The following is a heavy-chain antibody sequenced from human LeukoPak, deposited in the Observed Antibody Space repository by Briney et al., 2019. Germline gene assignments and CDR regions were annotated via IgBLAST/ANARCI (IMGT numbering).Heavy chain of an antibody. J-gene: IGHJ5*02. CDR3: ARDDYPAICSGGTCYSTNRFDP. V-gene: IGHV1-46*01. Sequence: VASVKVSCKAFGYTFTSYYIHWVRQAPGQGLKWMGIINPISVDTIYTQKFQGRVTMTRDTSTSTVYMELSSLRSEDTAVYYCARDDYPAICSGGTCYSTNRFDPWGQGTLVSVSS. CDR2: INPISVDT. CDR1: GYTFTSYY. D-gene: IGHD2-15*01.